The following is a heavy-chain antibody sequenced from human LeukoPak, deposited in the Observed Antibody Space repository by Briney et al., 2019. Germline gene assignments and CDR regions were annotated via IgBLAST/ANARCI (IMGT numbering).Heavy chain of an antibody. CDR3: ARDASASYYGY. Sequence: GGSLRLSCAASGFTFSSYWMTWVRQAPGKGLEWVANINKGGSEKYYVDSVKGRFSISRDNAKNSLYLQMNSLRAEDTAVYYCARDASASYYGYWGQGTLVTVSS. CDR2: INKGGSEK. V-gene: IGHV3-7*01. D-gene: IGHD1-26*01. J-gene: IGHJ4*02. CDR1: GFTFSSYW.